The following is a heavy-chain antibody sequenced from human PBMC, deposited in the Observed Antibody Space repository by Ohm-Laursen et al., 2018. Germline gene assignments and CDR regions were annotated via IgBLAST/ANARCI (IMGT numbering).Heavy chain of an antibody. CDR2: INPNRGGP. CDR1: GYTFTGYY. Sequence: ASVTVSCKASGYTFTGYYMHWARQAPGQGLGWLGWINPNRGGPNYAQKVQGRVTMNRDTSISSAYIELSRLRSYDTAVYYCARDDVYTASAGKGNWFDTWGQGTLVTVSS. J-gene: IGHJ5*02. D-gene: IGHD6-13*01. CDR3: ARDDVYTASAGKGNWFDT. V-gene: IGHV1-2*02.